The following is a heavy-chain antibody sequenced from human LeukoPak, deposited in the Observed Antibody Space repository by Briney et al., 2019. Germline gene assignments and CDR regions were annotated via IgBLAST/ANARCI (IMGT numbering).Heavy chain of an antibody. CDR2: IYYSGST. V-gene: IGHV4-59*01. Sequence: SETLSLTCTVSGGSISSYYWSWIRQPPGKGLEWIGYIYYSGSTNYNPSLKSRVTISVDTSKNQFSLKLSSATAADTAVYYCARDRNPSHWGQGTLVTVSS. CDR3: ARDRNPSH. CDR1: GGSISSYY. J-gene: IGHJ4*02.